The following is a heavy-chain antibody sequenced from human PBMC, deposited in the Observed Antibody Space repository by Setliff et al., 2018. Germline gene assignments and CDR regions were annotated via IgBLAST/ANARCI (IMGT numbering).Heavy chain of an antibody. CDR2: ISGSGGST. Sequence: QPGGSLRLSCAASGFTFTSYWMHWVRQAPGKGLEWVSAISGSGGSTYYADSVEGRFTISRDNSKNTLYLQMNSLRAEDTAVYYCAKGGYSGSYRTGYAFDIWGQGTMVTVSS. CDR1: GFTFTSYW. J-gene: IGHJ3*02. V-gene: IGHV3-23*01. D-gene: IGHD1-26*01. CDR3: AKGGYSGSYRTGYAFDI.